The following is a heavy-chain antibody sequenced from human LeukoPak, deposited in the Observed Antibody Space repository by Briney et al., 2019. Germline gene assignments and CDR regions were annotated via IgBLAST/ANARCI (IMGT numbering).Heavy chain of an antibody. V-gene: IGHV4-39*07. CDR1: GGSISSSNYH. CDR3: ARTQGPYTALVFDY. Sequence: SETLSLTCTVSGGSISSSNYHWGWIRQPPGKGLEWIGSLFYGGSTYYNPSLKSRVTISVDTSKNQFSLKLSSVTAADTAVYFCARTQGPYTALVFDYWGQGTLVTVSS. CDR2: LFYGGST. J-gene: IGHJ4*02. D-gene: IGHD2-2*02.